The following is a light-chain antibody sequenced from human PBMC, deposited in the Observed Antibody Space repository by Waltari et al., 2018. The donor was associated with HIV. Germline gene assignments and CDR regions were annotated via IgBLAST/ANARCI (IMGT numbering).Light chain of an antibody. CDR1: EFINSY. Sequence: DIEMTQSPSSLSASVGDRVAITCRSSEFINSYLHWYQLTPGKAPRLLVFGASTLHRGVPSRFSGSGSETDYTLTINNLQPEDFGTYCCQQTYNTPHTFGLGTRLEVK. V-gene: IGKV1-39*01. J-gene: IGKJ5*01. CDR2: GAS. CDR3: QQTYNTPHT.